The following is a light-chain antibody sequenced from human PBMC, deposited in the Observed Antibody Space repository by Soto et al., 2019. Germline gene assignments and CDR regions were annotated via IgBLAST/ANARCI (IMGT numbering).Light chain of an antibody. V-gene: IGKV3-15*01. Sequence: IVLTQSPATLSVSPGERATLSCRASQSVSSNLAWYQQKPGLAPRLLIYGASTRATGIPARFSGSGSGTEFTLTISSLQSEDFAVYYCQQYNNWPPYTFGQGTKLEIK. CDR1: QSVSSN. J-gene: IGKJ2*01. CDR3: QQYNNWPPYT. CDR2: GAS.